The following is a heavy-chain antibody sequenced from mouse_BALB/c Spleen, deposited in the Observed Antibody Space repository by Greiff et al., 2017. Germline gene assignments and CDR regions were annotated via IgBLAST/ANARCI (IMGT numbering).Heavy chain of an antibody. Sequence: QVHVKQSGPELVKPGASVKISCKASGYAFSSSWMNWVKQRPGQGLEWIGRIYPGDGDTNYNGKFKGKATLTADKSSSTAYMQLSSLTSVDSAVYFCARGDDGYYLFAYWGQGTLVTVSA. CDR1: GYAFSSSW. D-gene: IGHD2-3*01. V-gene: IGHV1-82*01. CDR2: IYPGDGDT. J-gene: IGHJ3*01. CDR3: ARGDDGYYLFAY.